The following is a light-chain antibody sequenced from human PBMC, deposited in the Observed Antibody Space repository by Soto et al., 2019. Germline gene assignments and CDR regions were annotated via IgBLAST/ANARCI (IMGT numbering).Light chain of an antibody. CDR2: NNN. J-gene: IGLJ1*01. CDR1: STNIGNNA. Sequence: QSVLTQPPSASGTPGQRVTISCSGTSTNIGNNAVNWYQQLPGTAPKLLIYNNNQRPSGVPDRFSGSKSGTSASLAISGLQSDDEADYYCAAWDDSLNGYVFGHGTKVTVL. V-gene: IGLV1-44*01. CDR3: AAWDDSLNGYV.